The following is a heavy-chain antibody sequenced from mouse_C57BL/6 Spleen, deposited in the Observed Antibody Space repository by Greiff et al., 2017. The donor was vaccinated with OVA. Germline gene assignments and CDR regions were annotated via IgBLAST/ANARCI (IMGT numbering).Heavy chain of an antibody. D-gene: IGHD2-1*01. J-gene: IGHJ3*01. CDR3: TREGEIYYGAWFAY. Sequence: EVMLVESGEGLVKPGGSLKLSCAASGFTFSSYAMSWVRQTPGQRLEWVAYISRGGDYIYYAEPVKGRFTLSRDNARNTLYLQMSSLKSEDTAMYYCTREGEIYYGAWFAYWGQGTLVTVSA. V-gene: IGHV5-9-1*02. CDR2: ISRGGDYI. CDR1: GFTFSSYA.